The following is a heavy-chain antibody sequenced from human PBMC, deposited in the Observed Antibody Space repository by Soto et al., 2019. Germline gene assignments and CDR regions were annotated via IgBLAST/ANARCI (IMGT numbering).Heavy chain of an antibody. CDR1: GDSVSSNTAA. J-gene: IGHJ4*02. D-gene: IGHD6-19*01. CDR2: TYYRSNWRH. V-gene: IGHV6-1*01. CDR3: ARGVAGSGFDL. Sequence: SQTLSLTCAISGDSVSSNTAAWNWIRSSPSRGLEWLGRTYYRSNWRHDYAVSVKSRITVNPDTSKNHFSLQLNSVTPDDTAVYCARGVAGSGFDLWRKGSNVTVSS.